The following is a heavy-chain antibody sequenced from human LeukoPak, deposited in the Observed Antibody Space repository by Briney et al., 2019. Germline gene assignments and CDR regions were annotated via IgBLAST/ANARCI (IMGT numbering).Heavy chain of an antibody. V-gene: IGHV3-7*01. D-gene: IGHD3-22*01. CDR2: IKYDGSEK. Sequence: GGSLGLSCEASGFIFSDYWMTWVRQAPGRGLEWVANIKYDGSEKYCVDSLKGRFTIARDNAKNSLYHCARARQWLGVSNWFDPWGQGTLVTVSS. J-gene: IGHJ5*02. CDR1: GFIFSDYW. CDR3: P.